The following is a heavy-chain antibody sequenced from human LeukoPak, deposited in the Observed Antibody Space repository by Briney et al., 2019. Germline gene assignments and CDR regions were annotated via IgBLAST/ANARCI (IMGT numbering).Heavy chain of an antibody. D-gene: IGHD3-3*01. CDR2: IRYDGGNY. CDR1: GFTFSSYG. CDR3: ARSGYSPYDAFDI. V-gene: IGHV3-30*02. Sequence: GGSLRLSCAASGFTFSSYGMHWVRQAPGKGLEWVAFIRYDGGNYYYADSVKGRFTISRDNSKNTLYPQMNSLRAEDTAVYYCARSGYSPYDAFDIWGQGTMVTVSS. J-gene: IGHJ3*02.